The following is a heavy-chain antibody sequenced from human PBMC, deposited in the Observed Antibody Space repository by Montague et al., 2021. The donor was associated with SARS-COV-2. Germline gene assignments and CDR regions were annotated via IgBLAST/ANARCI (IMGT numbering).Heavy chain of an antibody. CDR1: GGSIGSCTYY. CDR2: IYYSGGA. CDR3: ARAQPGYCGVVGVVAANFDL. J-gene: IGHJ2*01. D-gene: IGHD2-15*01. Sequence: SETLSLTCTVSGGSIGSCTYYWGWVRQPPGKGLEWIGSIYYSGGAXYXXXXMXRVTLSLDTSKNQISLKLTSVTAADTAVYYCARAQPGYCGVVGVVAANFDLWGRGTLVMVSS. V-gene: IGHV4-39*07.